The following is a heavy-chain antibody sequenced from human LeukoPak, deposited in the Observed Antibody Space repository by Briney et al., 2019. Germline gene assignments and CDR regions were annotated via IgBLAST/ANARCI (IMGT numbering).Heavy chain of an antibody. V-gene: IGHV5-51*01. CDR2: IYPGDSDT. D-gene: IGHD6-19*01. Sequence: GESLKISCKGSGYSFISYWIGWVRQMPGKGLEWMGIIYPGDSDTRYGPSFQGQVTISADKSISTAYLQWSSLKASDTAMYFCARRPQQWLVQISGAFDIWGQGTMVTVSS. CDR1: GYSFISYW. J-gene: IGHJ3*02. CDR3: ARRPQQWLVQISGAFDI.